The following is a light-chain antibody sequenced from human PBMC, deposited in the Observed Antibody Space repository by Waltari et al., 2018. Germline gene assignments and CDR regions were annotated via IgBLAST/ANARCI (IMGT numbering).Light chain of an antibody. V-gene: IGKV3-15*01. Sequence: EIVMTQSTASLSLSPGERATLSCRASQSVNSNLAWYQQKPGQAPRLLSYGASTRAAGIPVRFSGSGSGTEFTLTVSGLQSEDFAIYYCQQYNDWPPWTFGQGTKVEIK. CDR2: GAS. CDR1: QSVNSN. CDR3: QQYNDWPPWT. J-gene: IGKJ1*01.